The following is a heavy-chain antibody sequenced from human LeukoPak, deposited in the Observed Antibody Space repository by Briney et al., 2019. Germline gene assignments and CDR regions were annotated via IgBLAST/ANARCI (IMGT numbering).Heavy chain of an antibody. V-gene: IGHV4-34*01. CDR3: ARALIAVAANWFDP. J-gene: IGHJ5*02. CDR1: GGSFSGYY. Sequence: SETLSLTCAVYGGSFSGYYWSWIRQPPGKGLEWIGEINHSGSTNYNPSLKSRVTISVDTSKNQFSLKLSSVTAADTAVYYCARALIAVAANWFDPWGQGTLVTVSS. D-gene: IGHD6-19*01. CDR2: INHSGST.